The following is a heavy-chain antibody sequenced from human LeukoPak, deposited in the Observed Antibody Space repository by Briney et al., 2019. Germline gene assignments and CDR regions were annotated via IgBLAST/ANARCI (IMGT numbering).Heavy chain of an antibody. D-gene: IGHD3-3*01. Sequence: GASVKASCKASGYTFTSYGISWVRQAPGQGLEWMGWISAYNGNTNYAQKLQGRVTMTTDTSTSTAYMELRSLRSDDTAVYYCARDWDQGSDFWSGYFGNNWFDPWGQGTLVTVSS. V-gene: IGHV1-18*01. CDR3: ARDWDQGSDFWSGYFGNNWFDP. CDR2: ISAYNGNT. CDR1: GYTFTSYG. J-gene: IGHJ5*02.